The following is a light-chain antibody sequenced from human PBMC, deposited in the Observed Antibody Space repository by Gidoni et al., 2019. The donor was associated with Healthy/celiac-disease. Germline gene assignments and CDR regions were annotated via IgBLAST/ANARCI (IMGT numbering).Light chain of an antibody. Sequence: DIVMNQSPDSLAVSLGEGATINCKSSQSVLYSSNNKNYLAWYQQKPGQPPKLLIYWASTRESGVPDRFSGSGSGTDFTLTISSLQAEDVAVYYCQQYYSTPRTFGQGTKVEIK. CDR2: WAS. V-gene: IGKV4-1*01. CDR1: QSVLYSSNNKNY. J-gene: IGKJ1*01. CDR3: QQYYSTPRT.